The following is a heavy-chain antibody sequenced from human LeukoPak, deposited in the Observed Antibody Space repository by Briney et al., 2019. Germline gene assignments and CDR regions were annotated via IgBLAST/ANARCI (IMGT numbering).Heavy chain of an antibody. J-gene: IGHJ4*02. CDR3: AKDMGSPLWFGELPDDY. CDR1: GFTFDDYA. CDR2: ISGDGGST. Sequence: GGSLRLSCAASGFTFDDYAMHWVRQAPGKGLEWVSLISGDGGSTYYAASVKGRFTISRDNSKNSLYLQMNSLRTEDTALYYCAKDMGSPLWFGELPDDYWGQGTLVTVSS. D-gene: IGHD3-10*01. V-gene: IGHV3-43*02.